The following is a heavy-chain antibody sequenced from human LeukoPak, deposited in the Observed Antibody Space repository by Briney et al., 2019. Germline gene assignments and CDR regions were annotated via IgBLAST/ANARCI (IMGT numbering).Heavy chain of an antibody. D-gene: IGHD3-22*01. J-gene: IGHJ4*02. CDR3: ARGMGSYYDPLHQFDY. Sequence: GASVKVSCKASGYTFTSYDINWVRQATGQGLEWMGWMNPNSGNTGYAQKFQGRVTMTRNTSISTAYMELSSLRSEDMAVYYCARGMGSYYDPLHQFDYWGQGTLVTVSS. CDR1: GYTFTSYD. V-gene: IGHV1-8*01. CDR2: MNPNSGNT.